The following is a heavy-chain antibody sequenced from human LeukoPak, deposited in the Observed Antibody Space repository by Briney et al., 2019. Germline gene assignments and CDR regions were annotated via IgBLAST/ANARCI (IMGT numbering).Heavy chain of an antibody. CDR1: GYTFTGYY. CDR2: INPNSGGT. Sequence: GASVKVSCKASGYTFTGYYMHWVRQAPGQGLEWMGWINPNSGGTNYAQKFQGRVTMTRDTSISTAYMELSRLRSDDMAVYYCARVRYCSSTSCYYYYYGMDVWGQETTVTVSS. CDR3: ARVRYCSSTSCYYYYYGMDV. D-gene: IGHD2-2*01. V-gene: IGHV1-2*02. J-gene: IGHJ6*02.